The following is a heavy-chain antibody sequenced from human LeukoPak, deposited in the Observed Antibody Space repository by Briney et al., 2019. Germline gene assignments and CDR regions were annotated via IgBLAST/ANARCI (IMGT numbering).Heavy chain of an antibody. Sequence: GGSLRLSCAASGFTFSSYNMNWVRQAPGKGLEWVSSISSSSSYIYYADSVKGRFTISRDNAKNSLYLQMNSLRAEDTAVYYCARLIVVVPAARRDAFDIWGQGTMVTVSS. CDR1: GFTFSSYN. V-gene: IGHV3-21*01. CDR3: ARLIVVVPAARRDAFDI. CDR2: ISSSSSYI. D-gene: IGHD2-2*01. J-gene: IGHJ3*02.